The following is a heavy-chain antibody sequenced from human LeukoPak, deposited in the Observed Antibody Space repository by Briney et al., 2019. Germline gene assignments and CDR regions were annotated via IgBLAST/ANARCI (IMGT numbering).Heavy chain of an antibody. J-gene: IGHJ6*02. Sequence: GESLKISCKASGYSFASYWIGWVRQMPGKGLEWMGIIYPGDSDTRYSPSFQGQVTISAEKSISTAYLQWNSLKTSDTAMYYCARQEYTYGDMDVWGQGTTVTVSS. CDR1: GYSFASYW. CDR2: IYPGDSDT. CDR3: ARQEYTYGDMDV. D-gene: IGHD5-18*01. V-gene: IGHV5-51*01.